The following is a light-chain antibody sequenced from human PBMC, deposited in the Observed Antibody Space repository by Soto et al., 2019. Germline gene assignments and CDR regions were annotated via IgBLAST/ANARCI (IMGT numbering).Light chain of an antibody. CDR1: QSVSSY. CDR3: QQRDNWPT. CDR2: DVF. J-gene: IGKJ1*01. Sequence: EIVLTQSPATLSLSPGEGATLSCRASQSVSSYLAWYQQKPGQGPRLLIYDVFNRATGIPARFSGSGSGTDFTLTISSLEPEDFAVYYCQQRDNWPTFGRGTKVDIK. V-gene: IGKV3-11*01.